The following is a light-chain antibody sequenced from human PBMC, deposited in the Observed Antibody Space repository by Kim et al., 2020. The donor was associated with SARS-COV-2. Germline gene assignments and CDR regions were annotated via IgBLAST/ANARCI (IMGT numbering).Light chain of an antibody. CDR2: GAS. CDR1: QSVSSSV. J-gene: IGKJ3*01. V-gene: IGKV3-20*01. CDR3: QQYGSSPFT. Sequence: LSPGERANPSSRASQSVSSSVLAWYQQKPGQAPRLRIYGASSRATGIPDRLSGSGSGTDFTLTISRLEPEDFAVYYCQQYGSSPFTFGPGT.